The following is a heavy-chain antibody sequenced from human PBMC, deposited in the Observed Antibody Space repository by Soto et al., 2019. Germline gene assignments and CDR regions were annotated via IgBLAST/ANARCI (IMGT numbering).Heavy chain of an antibody. Sequence: GGSLRLSCAASGFTVSSNYMNWVRQAPGKGLEWVSVIYSGGSTYYTDSVKGRFTISRDNSNNTLFLQMNSLRVEDTAVYYCAKSSGSSLYFDSWGQGTLVTVSS. CDR1: GFTVSSNY. D-gene: IGHD3-10*01. V-gene: IGHV3-66*01. J-gene: IGHJ4*02. CDR2: IYSGGST. CDR3: AKSSGSSLYFDS.